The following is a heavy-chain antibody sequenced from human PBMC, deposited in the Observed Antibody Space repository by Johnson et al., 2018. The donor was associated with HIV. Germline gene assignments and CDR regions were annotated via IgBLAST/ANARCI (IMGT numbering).Heavy chain of an antibody. CDR2: ISSSGSTI. CDR3: AKASDIGAFDI. J-gene: IGHJ3*02. D-gene: IGHD2-15*01. V-gene: IGHV3-48*04. Sequence: EVQLVESGGTLVQPGGSLRLSCATSGFTVSSNYMSWVRQAPGKGLEWVSHISSSGSTIYYADSVKGRFTISRDNAKNTLYLQMNSLRAEDTAVYYCAKASDIGAFDIWGQGTMVTVSS. CDR1: GFTVSSNY.